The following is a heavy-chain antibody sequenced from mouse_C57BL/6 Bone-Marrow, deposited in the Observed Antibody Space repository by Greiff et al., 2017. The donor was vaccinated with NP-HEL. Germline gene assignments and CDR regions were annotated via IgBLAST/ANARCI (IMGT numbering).Heavy chain of an antibody. J-gene: IGHJ2*01. CDR3: AKHGGNYVFDC. CDR1: GFTFSSHG. Sequence: EVKLVESGGDLVKPGGSLKLSRAASGFTFSSHGMSWVRQTPDKRLEGVATICSGGSYTYFPDSVKGRFTISRDNAKNTLYLQMSSLKSEDTAMYYCAKHGGNYVFDCWGQGTTLTVSS. V-gene: IGHV5-6*01. CDR2: ICSGGSYT. D-gene: IGHD2-1*01.